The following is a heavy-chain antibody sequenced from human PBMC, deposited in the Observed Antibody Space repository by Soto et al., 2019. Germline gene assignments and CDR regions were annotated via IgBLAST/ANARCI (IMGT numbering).Heavy chain of an antibody. V-gene: IGHV1-18*01. CDR1: GYTFTSYG. CDR2: ISAYNGNT. D-gene: IGHD5-12*01. Sequence: ASVKVSCKASGYTFTSYGISWVRQAPGQGLEWMGWISAYNGNTNYAQKLQGRVTMTTDTSTSTAYMELRSLRSDDTAVYYCARPYMVATIETEAFDYWGQGPLVTVS. CDR3: ARPYMVATIETEAFDY. J-gene: IGHJ4*02.